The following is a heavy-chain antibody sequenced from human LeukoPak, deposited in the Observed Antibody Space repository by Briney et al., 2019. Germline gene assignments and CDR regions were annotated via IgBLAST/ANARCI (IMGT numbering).Heavy chain of an antibody. D-gene: IGHD1-1*01. V-gene: IGHV1-69*05. CDR1: GYTFTGYY. CDR3: ARMEGD. J-gene: IGHJ4*02. Sequence: GASVKVSCKASGYTFTGYYMHWVRQAPGQGLEWMGWIIPMFGTINFAQKFQDRVTLTTDESTTTAYMELSSLRSEDKAVYYCARMEGDWGQGTLVTVSS. CDR2: IIPMFGTI.